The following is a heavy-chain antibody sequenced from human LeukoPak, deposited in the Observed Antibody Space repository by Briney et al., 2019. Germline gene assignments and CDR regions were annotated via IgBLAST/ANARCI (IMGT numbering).Heavy chain of an antibody. J-gene: IGHJ4*02. CDR3: ARVGDGYSPLGGVTY. V-gene: IGHV1-18*01. Sequence: ASVKVSCKASGYTFTSYGICWVRQAPGQGLEWMGWISAYNGNTNYAQKLQGRVTMTTDTSTSTAYMELRSLRSDDTAVYYCARVGDGYSPLGGVTYWGQGTLVTISS. CDR2: ISAYNGNT. CDR1: GYTFTSYG. D-gene: IGHD3-16*01.